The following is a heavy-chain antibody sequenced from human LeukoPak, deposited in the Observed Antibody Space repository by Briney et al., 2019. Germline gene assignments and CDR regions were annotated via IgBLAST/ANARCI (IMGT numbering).Heavy chain of an antibody. J-gene: IGHJ5*02. CDR1: GGPFSGFF. CDR2: INDGGRT. V-gene: IGHV4-34*01. Sequence: SETLSLTCANYGGPFSGFFWSWIRQPPGKGLEWIGEINDGGRTNYNPSLQSRVTISIDTSKNQFSLKLTSVTAADTAVYYCAQASSYTEAIRYNPSWFGPWGQGNLVTVSS. CDR3: AQASSYTEAIRYNPSWFGP. D-gene: IGHD3-10*01.